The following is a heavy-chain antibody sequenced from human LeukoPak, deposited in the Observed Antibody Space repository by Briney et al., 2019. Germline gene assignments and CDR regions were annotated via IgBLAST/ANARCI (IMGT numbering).Heavy chain of an antibody. CDR3: ALLHGSGSYSNEDYYYYYMDV. J-gene: IGHJ6*03. D-gene: IGHD3-10*01. CDR2: IYSGGST. Sequence: GGSLRLSCAASEFSVGSNYMTWVRQAPGKGLEWVSLIYSGGSTYYADSVKGRFTISRDNSKNTLYLQMNSLRAEDTAVYYCALLHGSGSYSNEDYYYYYMDVWGKGTTVTISS. CDR1: EFSVGSNY. V-gene: IGHV3-53*01.